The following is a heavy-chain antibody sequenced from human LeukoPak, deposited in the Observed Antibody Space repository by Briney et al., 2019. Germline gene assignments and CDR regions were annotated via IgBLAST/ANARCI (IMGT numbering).Heavy chain of an antibody. CDR2: ISAYNGNT. CDR3: ARDSGFMVRGVIIRPSMGMDV. CDR1: GYTFTSYG. V-gene: IGHV1-18*04. J-gene: IGHJ6*04. Sequence: ASVKVSCKASGYTFTSYGISWVRQAPGQGLEWMGRISAYNGNTNYAQKLQGRVTMTTDTSTSTAYMELRSLRSDDTAVYYCARDSGFMVRGVIIRPSMGMDVWGKGTTVTASS. D-gene: IGHD3-10*01.